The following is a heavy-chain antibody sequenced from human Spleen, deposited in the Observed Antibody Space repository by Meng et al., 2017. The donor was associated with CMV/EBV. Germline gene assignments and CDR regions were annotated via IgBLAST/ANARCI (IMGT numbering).Heavy chain of an antibody. V-gene: IGHV3-48*04. CDR3: ARAEYYYGSGSYYNA. J-gene: IGHJ5*02. CDR1: GFSFSSYS. D-gene: IGHD3-10*01. Sequence: GESLKISCAASGFSFSSYSMNWVRQAPGKGLEWVSFISSSSTTIYYADSVKGRFTISRDNAKNSLYLQMNSLRAEDTAVYYCARAEYYYGSGSYYNAWGQGTLVTVSS. CDR2: ISSSSTTI.